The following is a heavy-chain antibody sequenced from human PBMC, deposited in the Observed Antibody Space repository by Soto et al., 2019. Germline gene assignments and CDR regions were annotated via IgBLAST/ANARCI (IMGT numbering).Heavy chain of an antibody. CDR3: ARRYCSSTSCYRDAFDI. D-gene: IGHD2-2*01. V-gene: IGHV1-69*10. Sequence: ASVKVSCKASGGTFSSYAISWVRQAPGQGLEWMGGIIPIFGIANYAQKFQGRVTITADKSTSTAYMELSSLRAEDTAVYYCARRYCSSTSCYRDAFDIWGQGTMVTVSS. CDR1: GGTFSSYA. J-gene: IGHJ3*02. CDR2: IIPIFGIA.